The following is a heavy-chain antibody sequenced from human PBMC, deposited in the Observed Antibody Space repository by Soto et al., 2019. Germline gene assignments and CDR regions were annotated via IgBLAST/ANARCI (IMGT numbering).Heavy chain of an antibody. J-gene: IGHJ4*02. CDR3: ATELGENPASPFDA. CDR2: IIPRFGTA. CDR1: GVTFSSET. Sequence: QVQLVQSGADVKKPGSSVKVSCQASGVTFSSETLGWVRQAPGQGLEWVGGIIPRFGTASYAQKCQGRVTITADESTSTVYMELSSLRSDDTAVYFCATELGENPASPFDAWGQGTLVTVSS. D-gene: IGHD3-10*01. V-gene: IGHV1-69*01.